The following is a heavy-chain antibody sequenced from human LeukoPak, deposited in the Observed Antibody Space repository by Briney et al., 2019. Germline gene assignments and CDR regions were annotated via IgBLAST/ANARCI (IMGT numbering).Heavy chain of an antibody. J-gene: IGHJ4*02. CDR2: IYYSGST. Sequence: KPSETLSLTCTVSGGSISSYYWSWIPQPPGKGLEWIGYIYYSGSTNYNPSLKSRVTISVDTSKNQFSLKLSSVTAADTAVYYCARDGTTGTTIWGQGTLVTVSS. CDR1: GGSISSYY. D-gene: IGHD1-7*01. V-gene: IGHV4-59*01. CDR3: ARDGTTGTTI.